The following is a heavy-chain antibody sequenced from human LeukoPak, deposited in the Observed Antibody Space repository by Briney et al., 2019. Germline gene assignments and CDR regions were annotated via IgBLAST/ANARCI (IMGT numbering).Heavy chain of an antibody. D-gene: IGHD4-23*01. Sequence: GESLKISCQGFGFSFSGYWIGWVRQMPGKGLEWMGIIYPGDSDTRYSPSFQGQVTISADKSISTAYLQWSSLKASDTAMYYCARFCCGGNHARDAFDIWGQGTMVTVSS. CDR2: IYPGDSDT. V-gene: IGHV5-51*01. J-gene: IGHJ3*02. CDR1: GFSFSGYW. CDR3: ARFCCGGNHARDAFDI.